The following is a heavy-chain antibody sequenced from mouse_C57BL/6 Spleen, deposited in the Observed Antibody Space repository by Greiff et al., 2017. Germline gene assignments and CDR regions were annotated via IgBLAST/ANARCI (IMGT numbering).Heavy chain of an antibody. V-gene: IGHV1-22*01. D-gene: IGHD1-1*01. J-gene: IGHJ4*01. CDR3: ANYLYAMDY. Sequence: VQLKESGPELVKPGASVKMSCKASGYTFTDYNMHWVKQSHGKSLEWIGYINPNNGGTSYNQKFKGKATLTVNKSSSTAYMELRSLTSEDSAVYYCANYLYAMDYWGQGTSVTVSS. CDR1: GYTFTDYN. CDR2: INPNNGGT.